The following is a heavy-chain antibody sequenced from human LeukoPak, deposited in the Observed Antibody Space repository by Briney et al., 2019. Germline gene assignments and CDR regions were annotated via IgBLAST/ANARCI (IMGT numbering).Heavy chain of an antibody. CDR1: GCTFTGYY. CDR3: ARDGMATTQTSDFDY. J-gene: IGHJ4*02. V-gene: IGHV1-2*02. D-gene: IGHD5-24*01. CDR2: INPNSGGT. Sequence: ASVKVSCKASGCTFTGYYMHWVRQAPGQGLEWMGWINPNSGGTNYAQKFQGRVTMTRDTSISTAYMELSRLRSDDTAVYYCARDGMATTQTSDFDYWGQGTLVTVSS.